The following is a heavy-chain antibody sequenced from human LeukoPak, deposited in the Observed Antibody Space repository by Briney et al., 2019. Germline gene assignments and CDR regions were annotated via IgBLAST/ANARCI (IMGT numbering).Heavy chain of an antibody. J-gene: IGHJ5*02. Sequence: PSQTLSLTCTVSGGSISSGSYYWSWIRQPAGKGLEWIGHIYSSGRTNSNPSLKSRVTISLNTSKNQFSLKLSSVTAADTAVYYCARGDDYSKDWFDPWGQGTLVTVSS. CDR1: GGSISSGSYY. D-gene: IGHD4-11*01. CDR3: ARGDDYSKDWFDP. V-gene: IGHV4-61*09. CDR2: IYSSGRT.